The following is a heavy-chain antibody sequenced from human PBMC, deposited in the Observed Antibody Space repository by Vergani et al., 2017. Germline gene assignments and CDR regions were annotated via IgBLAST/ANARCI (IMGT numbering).Heavy chain of an antibody. CDR1: GFTFSSYW. Sequence: EVQLVESGGGLVQPGGSLRLSCAASGFTFSSYWMSWVRQAPGKGLEWVANIKQDGSEKYYVDSVKGRFTISRDNAKNSLYLQMNSLRAEDTAVYYCAREMITIFGVVTDSFDYWGQGTLVTGSS. CDR3: AREMITIFGVVTDSFDY. CDR2: IKQDGSEK. D-gene: IGHD3-3*01. V-gene: IGHV3-7*01. J-gene: IGHJ4*02.